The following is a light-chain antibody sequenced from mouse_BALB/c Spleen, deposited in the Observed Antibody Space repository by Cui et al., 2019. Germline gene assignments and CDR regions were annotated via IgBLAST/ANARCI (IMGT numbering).Light chain of an antibody. CDR3: QQYHSYPLT. CDR1: SSVSY. Sequence: QIVLTQSPAIMSASPGEKVTISCSASSSVSYMYWYQQKPGSSPKPWIYRTSNLASGVPARFSGSGSGTSYSLTISSMVAEDAATYYCQQYHSYPLTFGAGTKLELK. V-gene: IGKV4-61*01. J-gene: IGKJ5*01. CDR2: RTS.